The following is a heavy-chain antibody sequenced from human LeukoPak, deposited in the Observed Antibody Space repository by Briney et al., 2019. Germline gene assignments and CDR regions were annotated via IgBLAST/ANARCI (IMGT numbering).Heavy chain of an antibody. CDR2: IKQDGSEK. Sequence: PGGSLRLSCAASGFTFSSYWMSWVRQAPGKGLEWVANIKQDGSEKYYVDSVKGRFTISRDNAKNSLYLQMNSLRAEDTAVYYCAREARRQLDPNYYFDYWGQGTLVTVSS. V-gene: IGHV3-7*01. J-gene: IGHJ4*02. CDR1: GFTFSSYW. D-gene: IGHD6-13*01. CDR3: AREARRQLDPNYYFDY.